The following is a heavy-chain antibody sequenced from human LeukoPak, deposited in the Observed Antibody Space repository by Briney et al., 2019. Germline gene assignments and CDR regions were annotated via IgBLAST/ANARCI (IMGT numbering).Heavy chain of an antibody. CDR2: ISFDGSNK. CDR3: AKDYGSSPYGYFDY. Sequence: PGGSLRLSCAASGFTFSSYDMHWVRQAPGKGLEWVAVISFDGSNKYYADSVKGRFTISRDNSKNTLYLQMNSLRAEDTAVYCCAKDYGSSPYGYFDYWGQGTLVTVSS. CDR1: GFTFSSYD. V-gene: IGHV3-30*18. D-gene: IGHD3-10*01. J-gene: IGHJ4*02.